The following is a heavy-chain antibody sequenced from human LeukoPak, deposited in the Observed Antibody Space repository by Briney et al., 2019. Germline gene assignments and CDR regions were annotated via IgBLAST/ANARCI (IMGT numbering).Heavy chain of an antibody. CDR1: GFTFSSYA. Sequence: PGGSLRLSCAASGFTFSSYAMSWVRQAPGKGLEWVSAISGSGGSTYYADSVKGRFTISRDNSKNTLYLQMNSLRPEDTAVYYCAKDVVGQQWPENYWGQGTLVTVSS. V-gene: IGHV3-23*01. J-gene: IGHJ4*02. CDR3: AKDVVGQQWPENY. CDR2: ISGSGGST. D-gene: IGHD6-19*01.